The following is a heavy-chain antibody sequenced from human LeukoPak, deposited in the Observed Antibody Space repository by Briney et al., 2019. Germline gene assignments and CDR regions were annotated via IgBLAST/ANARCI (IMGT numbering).Heavy chain of an antibody. Sequence: SETLSLTCTVSGDFITASYWSWIRQPPGKGLEWIGYVYYSGSTESNPSLRSRVTISLEMSKHQFSLNVTSVTAADTAVYYCATNTGTVFDYWGQGALVTVSS. CDR1: GDFITASY. V-gene: IGHV4-59*01. D-gene: IGHD7-27*01. J-gene: IGHJ4*02. CDR2: VYYSGST. CDR3: ATNTGTVFDY.